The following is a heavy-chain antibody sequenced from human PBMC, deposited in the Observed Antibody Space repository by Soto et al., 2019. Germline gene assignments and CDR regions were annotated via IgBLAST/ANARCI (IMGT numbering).Heavy chain of an antibody. J-gene: IGHJ6*02. CDR1: GGTFSSYT. V-gene: IGHV1-69*02. CDR2: IIPILGIA. D-gene: IGHD3-10*01. CDR3: ARGFRDYYYYGMDV. Sequence: SVKVSCKASGGTFSSYTISWVRQAPGQGLEWMGRIIPILGIANYAQKFQGRVPITADKSTSTAYMELSSLRSEDTAVYYCARGFRDYYYYGMDVWGQGTTVTVSS.